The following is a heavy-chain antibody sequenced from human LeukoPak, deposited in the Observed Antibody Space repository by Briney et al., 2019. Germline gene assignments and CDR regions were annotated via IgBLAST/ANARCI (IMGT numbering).Heavy chain of an antibody. CDR3: TRDRMVRGVIFYYYYYMDV. V-gene: IGHV3-23*01. CDR1: GFTFSSYG. D-gene: IGHD3-10*01. CDR2: ISGSGGST. J-gene: IGHJ6*03. Sequence: QPGGSLRLSCAASGFTFSSYGMSWVRQAPGKGLEWVSAISGSGGSTYYADSVKGRFTISRDNSKNTLYLQMNSLKTEDTAVYYCTRDRMVRGVIFYYYYYMDVWGKGTTVTISS.